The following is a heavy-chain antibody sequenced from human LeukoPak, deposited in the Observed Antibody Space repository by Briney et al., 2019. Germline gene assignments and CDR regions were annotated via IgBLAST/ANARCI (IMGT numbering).Heavy chain of an antibody. J-gene: IGHJ4*02. Sequence: GGSLTLSCAASGYTFSDFSVNWVRQAPGKGLEWLSSISVRSNYRYYADSVRGRFTISRDDARDSLFLQMNSLRAEDTAVYFCVRLRRNSDRSGYYYYYDYWGQGTLVPVSS. CDR2: ISVRSNYR. V-gene: IGHV3-21*01. CDR3: VRLRRNSDRSGYYYYYDY. CDR1: GYTFSDFS. D-gene: IGHD3-22*01.